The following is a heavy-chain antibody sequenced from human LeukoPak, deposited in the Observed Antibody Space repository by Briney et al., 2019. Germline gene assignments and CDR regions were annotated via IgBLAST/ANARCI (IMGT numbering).Heavy chain of an antibody. Sequence: SVKVSCKASGYTFTSYGISWVRQAPGQGLEWMGRIIPILGIANYAQKFQGRVTITADKSTSTAYMELSSLRSEDTAVYYCASSPGSSGYYYEYYFDYWGQGTLVTVSS. D-gene: IGHD3-22*01. CDR3: ASSPGSSGYYYEYYFDY. CDR1: GYTFTSYG. CDR2: IIPILGIA. V-gene: IGHV1-69*04. J-gene: IGHJ4*02.